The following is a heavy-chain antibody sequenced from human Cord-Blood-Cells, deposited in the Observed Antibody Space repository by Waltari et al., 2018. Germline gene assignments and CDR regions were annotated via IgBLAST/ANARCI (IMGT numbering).Heavy chain of an antibody. D-gene: IGHD7-27*01. J-gene: IGHJ3*02. CDR3: ARVSLLTGDAFDI. CDR2: MNTDSGNT. CDR1: GYTFTSYD. Sequence: QVQLVQSGAEVKKPGASVKVSCKASGYTFTSYDINWVRQGTGQGLEWMGGMNTDSGNTCYAQKFQGRVTITRNTSISTAYMELSSLRSEDTAVYYCARVSLLTGDAFDIWGQGTMVTVSS. V-gene: IGHV1-8*03.